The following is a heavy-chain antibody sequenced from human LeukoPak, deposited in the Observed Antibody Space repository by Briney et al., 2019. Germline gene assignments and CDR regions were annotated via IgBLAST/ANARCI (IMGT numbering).Heavy chain of an antibody. J-gene: IGHJ6*03. CDR1: GYTFSNYN. V-gene: IGHV1-46*01. D-gene: IGHD4-17*01. Sequence: GASVKVSCKASGYTFSNYNIHWERQAPGQGLEWMGIVNPSGDSTNYAQNFQGRVTMTGDTSTSTVYMELSSLRSEDTAVYYCARVVPRDYGDDLYYYYYYYMDVWGKGTTVTVSS. CDR3: ARVVPRDYGDDLYYYYYYYMDV. CDR2: VNPSGDST.